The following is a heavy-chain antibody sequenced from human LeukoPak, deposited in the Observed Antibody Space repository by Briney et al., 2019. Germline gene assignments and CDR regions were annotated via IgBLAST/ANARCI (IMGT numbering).Heavy chain of an antibody. D-gene: IGHD3-10*01. CDR3: ARGYYGSGSYSDY. J-gene: IGHJ4*02. Sequence: SQTLSLTCTVSGGSISSGSYYWSWIRQPAGKGLEWIGRIYTSGSTNYNPSLKSRVTISVDTSKNQFSLKLSSVTAAGTAVYYCARGYYGSGSYSDYWGQGTLVTVSS. CDR1: GGSISSGSYY. CDR2: IYTSGST. V-gene: IGHV4-61*02.